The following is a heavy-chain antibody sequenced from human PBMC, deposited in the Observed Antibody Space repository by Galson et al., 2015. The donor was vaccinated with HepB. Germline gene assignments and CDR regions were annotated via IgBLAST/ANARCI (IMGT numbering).Heavy chain of an antibody. CDR1: GYSFTSYW. D-gene: IGHD3-3*01. V-gene: IGHV5-10-1*04. Sequence: QSGAEVKKPGESLRISCKGSGYSFTSYWMSWVRQMPGKGLEWMGIIDPSDSCIKYSPSFQGQVIISVDKSISTAYLQWSSLKASDSAMYYCARQVSDYYGMDVWGQGTAVTVSS. CDR2: IDPSDSCI. J-gene: IGHJ6*02. CDR3: ARQVSDYYGMDV.